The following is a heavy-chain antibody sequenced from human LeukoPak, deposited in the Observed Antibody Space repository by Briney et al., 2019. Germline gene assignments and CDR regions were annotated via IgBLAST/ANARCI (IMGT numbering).Heavy chain of an antibody. CDR1: GGSISRYY. Sequence: SSETLSLTCTVSGGSISRYYWNWVRQPPGKGLEWIGYIYYSGSTNYNPSLNSRVTISLDTSKTQFSLKLSSVTAADTAVYYCARYSSSSLGAGSFDYWGQGILVTVSS. CDR3: ARYSSSSLGAGSFDY. J-gene: IGHJ4*02. D-gene: IGHD6-6*01. V-gene: IGHV4-59*08. CDR2: IYYSGST.